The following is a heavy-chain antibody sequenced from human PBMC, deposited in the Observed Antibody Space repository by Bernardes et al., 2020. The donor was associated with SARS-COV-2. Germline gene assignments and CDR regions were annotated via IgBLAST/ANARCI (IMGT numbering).Heavy chain of an antibody. CDR3: ATGSTTMTYWYFDL. CDR1: GYTLTELS. D-gene: IGHD4-17*01. V-gene: IGHV1-24*01. Sequence: ASVKVSCRVSGYTLTELSIHWVRQTPGKGLEWMGGFDPEDGEPIYAQRFQGRVTMTEDTSADTAYMELSSLRSEDTAVYYCATGSTTMTYWYFDLWGRGTLVTVSS. CDR2: FDPEDGEP. J-gene: IGHJ2*01.